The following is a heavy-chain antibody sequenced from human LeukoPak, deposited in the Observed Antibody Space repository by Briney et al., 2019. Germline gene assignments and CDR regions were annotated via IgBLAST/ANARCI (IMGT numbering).Heavy chain of an antibody. J-gene: IGHJ4*02. CDR1: GGSISSSSYY. Sequence: SETLSLTCTVSGGSISSSSYYWGWIRQPPGKGLEWIGSIYYSGSTYYNPSLKRRVTISVDTSKNQFSLKLSSVTAADTAVYHCARWIVSGVDYWGQGTLVTVSS. D-gene: IGHD3-16*02. CDR3: ARWIVSGVDY. V-gene: IGHV4-39*01. CDR2: IYYSGST.